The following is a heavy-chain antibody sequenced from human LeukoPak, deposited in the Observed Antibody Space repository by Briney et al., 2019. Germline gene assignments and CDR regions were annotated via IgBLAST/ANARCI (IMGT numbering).Heavy chain of an antibody. CDR3: ASVVPAAAAYYYYGMDV. CDR1: GFTFSSYA. V-gene: IGHV4-59*12. CDR2: IYYSGST. D-gene: IGHD2-2*01. J-gene: IGHJ6*02. Sequence: GSLRLSCAASGFTFSSYAMSWIRQPPGKGLEWIGYIYYSGSTNYNPSLKSRVTISVDTSKNQFSLKLSSVTAADTAVYYCASVVPAAAAYYYYGMDVWGQGTTVTVSS.